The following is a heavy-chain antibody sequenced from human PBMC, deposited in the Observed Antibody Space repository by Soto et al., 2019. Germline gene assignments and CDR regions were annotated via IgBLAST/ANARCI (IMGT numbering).Heavy chain of an antibody. CDR1: GDYIISYG. V-gene: IGHV4-59*12. CDR2: IYDSGST. J-gene: IGHJ4*02. Sequence: SETQSLTCTVSGDYIISYGWSWIRQPTGKGLEWIGYIYDSGSTNYNPSLKSRVTISVDTSKNHFSLNLSSVTAADMAVYYCAREGSYSAYNFAHGIQLWSFDFWGQGALVTVSS. CDR3: AREGSYSAYNFAHGIQLWSFDF. D-gene: IGHD5-12*01.